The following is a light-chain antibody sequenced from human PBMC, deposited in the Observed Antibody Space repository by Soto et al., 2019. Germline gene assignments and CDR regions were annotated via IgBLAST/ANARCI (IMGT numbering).Light chain of an antibody. CDR1: QTITT. CDR2: RVS. V-gene: IGKV3-20*01. Sequence: EIVLTQSPGTLSLSPGERATLSSRASQTITTLAWYQRKPGQAPRLLIYRVSSRATGVPDRFSGSGSGTDYTLTISRLEPEDFEVYYCQQYGNLPLTLGGGTKVDI. J-gene: IGKJ4*01. CDR3: QQYGNLPLT.